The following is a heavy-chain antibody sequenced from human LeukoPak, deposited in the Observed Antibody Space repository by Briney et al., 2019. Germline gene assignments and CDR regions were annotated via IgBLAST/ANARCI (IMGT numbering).Heavy chain of an antibody. CDR2: INHSGST. V-gene: IGHV4-34*01. CDR3: ASVTIFGVVPTTTWFDP. D-gene: IGHD3-3*01. Sequence: SETLSLTCAVYGGSFSGYYWSWIRQPPGKGLEWIGEINHSGSTNYNPSLKSRVTISVDTSKNQFSLKLSSVTAADTAVYYCASVTIFGVVPTTTWFDPWGQGTLVTVSS. CDR1: GGSFSGYY. J-gene: IGHJ5*02.